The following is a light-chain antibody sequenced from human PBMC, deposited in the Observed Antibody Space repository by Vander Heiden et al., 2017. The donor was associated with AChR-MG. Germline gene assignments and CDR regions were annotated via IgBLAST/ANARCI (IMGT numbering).Light chain of an antibody. V-gene: IGLV2-8*01. CDR2: EVN. J-gene: IGLJ2*01. Sequence: QSALTQPPSASGSPGQSVTIPCTGTSSDVGGFNYVSWYQQHPGKAPKLMMYEVNQRPSGVPDRFSGSKSGNTASPTVSGLQAEDEGDYFCSSYAGSNNVVFGGGTKLTVL. CDR3: SSYAGSNNVV. CDR1: SSDVGGFNY.